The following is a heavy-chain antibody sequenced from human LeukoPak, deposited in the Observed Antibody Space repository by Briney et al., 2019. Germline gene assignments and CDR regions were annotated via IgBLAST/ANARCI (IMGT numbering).Heavy chain of an antibody. CDR3: ATGGGFYYGH. V-gene: IGHV3-30*02. CDR2: AQGDGRLQ. J-gene: IGHJ4*02. D-gene: IGHD3-22*01. Sequence: GGSLRLSCAASGFSFSTYGMHWVRQAPGKGLEWVAAAQGDGRLQYYADSVKGRFTISKDISKSTLYVQMNSLRAEDTAVYYCATGGGFYYGHWSQGTLVTVSS. CDR1: GFSFSTYG.